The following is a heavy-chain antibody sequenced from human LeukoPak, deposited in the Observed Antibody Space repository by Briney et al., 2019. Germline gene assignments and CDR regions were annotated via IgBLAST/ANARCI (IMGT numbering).Heavy chain of an antibody. CDR3: ARYSGYDPEPSYYFDY. CDR1: GFTFSTYV. V-gene: IGHV3-21*01. J-gene: IGHJ4*02. Sequence: GGSLRLSCAASGFTFSTYVMNWFRQAPGKGLEWVSTISVGAEYIFYADSVKGRFTISRDNAKNSLYLQMNSLRAEDTAVYYCARYSGYDPEPSYYFDYWGQGTLVTVSS. CDR2: ISVGAEYI. D-gene: IGHD5-12*01.